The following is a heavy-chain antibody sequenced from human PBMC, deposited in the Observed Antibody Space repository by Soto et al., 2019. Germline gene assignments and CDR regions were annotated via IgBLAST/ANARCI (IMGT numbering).Heavy chain of an antibody. CDR3: ARVGRLGGTPYYFDY. CDR2: IYHSGST. D-gene: IGHD1-26*01. J-gene: IGHJ4*02. V-gene: IGHV4-4*02. Sequence: SETLSLTCAVSGGSISSSNWWSWVRQPPGKGLEWIGEIYHSGSTNYNPSLKSRVTISVDTSKNQFSLKLSAVTAADTAVYHCARVGRLGGTPYYFDYWGQGTLVTVSS. CDR1: GGSISSSNW.